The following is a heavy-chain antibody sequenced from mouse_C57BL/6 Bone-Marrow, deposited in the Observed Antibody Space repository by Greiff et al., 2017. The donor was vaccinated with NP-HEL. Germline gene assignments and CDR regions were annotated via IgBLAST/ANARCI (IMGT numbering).Heavy chain of an antibody. J-gene: IGHJ3*01. CDR2: IWSGGST. Sequence: VQLQQSGPGLVQPSQSLSITCTVSGFSLTSYGVHWVRQSPGKGLEWLGVIWSGGSTDYNAAFISRLSISKDNSKSQVFFKMNSLQADDTAIYYCARNQGGLLRFAYWGQGTLVTVSA. D-gene: IGHD2-3*01. CDR3: ARNQGGLLRFAY. CDR1: GFSLTSYG. V-gene: IGHV2-2*01.